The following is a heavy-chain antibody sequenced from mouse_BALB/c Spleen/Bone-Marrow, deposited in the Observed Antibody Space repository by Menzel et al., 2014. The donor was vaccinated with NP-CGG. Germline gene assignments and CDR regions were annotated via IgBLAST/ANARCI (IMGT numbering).Heavy chain of an antibody. J-gene: IGHJ3*01. D-gene: IGHD2-3*01. Sequence: EVKVEESGGGLVQPGGSMILSCVASGFTFSNYWMNWVRQSPEKGLEWVAEIRLKSNNYATHYAESVKGRFTISRDDSKSSVYLQMNNLRAEGTGIYYCTSMRRRGFAYWGQGTLVTVSA. CDR1: GFTFSNYW. V-gene: IGHV6-6*02. CDR2: IRLKSNNYAT. CDR3: TSMRRRGFAY.